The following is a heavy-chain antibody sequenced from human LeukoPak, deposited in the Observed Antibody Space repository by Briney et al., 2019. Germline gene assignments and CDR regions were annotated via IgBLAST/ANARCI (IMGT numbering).Heavy chain of an antibody. CDR1: GFTFSSYS. Sequence: PGGSLRLSCAASGFTFSSYSMNWVRQAPGKGLEWVSYISSSSSTIYYADSVKGRFTISRDNAKNSLYLQMNSLRDEDTAVYYCANTCLSYYYDSSGYLGYFQHWGQGTLVTVSS. J-gene: IGHJ1*01. CDR3: ANTCLSYYYDSSGYLGYFQH. CDR2: ISSSSSTI. V-gene: IGHV3-48*02. D-gene: IGHD3-22*01.